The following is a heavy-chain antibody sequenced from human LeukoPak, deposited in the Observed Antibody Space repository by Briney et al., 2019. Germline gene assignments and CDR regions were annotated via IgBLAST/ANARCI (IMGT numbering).Heavy chain of an antibody. Sequence: SETLSLTCAVYGGSFSGYYWSWIRQPAGKGLEWIGRIYSSGRSNYNPSLKSRVTMSVDTSKNQFSLRLRSVTAADTAVYYCARVTGYMIEDYFDSWGQGTLVTVSS. D-gene: IGHD3-22*01. CDR2: IYSSGRS. V-gene: IGHV4-59*10. CDR1: GGSFSGYY. CDR3: ARVTGYMIEDYFDS. J-gene: IGHJ4*02.